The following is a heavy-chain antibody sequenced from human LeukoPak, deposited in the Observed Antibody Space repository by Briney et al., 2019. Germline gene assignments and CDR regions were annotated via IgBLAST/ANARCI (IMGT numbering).Heavy chain of an antibody. CDR2: SDYSGGT. V-gene: IGHV4-31*03. J-gene: IGHJ5*02. D-gene: IGHD3-10*01. CDR3: ARDGYYGSGKFDP. Sequence: SETLSVTCSVSGDSISGAAYYWSWIRQHPGKGLEWIGYSDYSGGTYYNPSLKSRVTISVDTSKNQFSLELRSVTAADTAVYFCARDGYYGSGKFDPWGQGTLVTVSS. CDR1: GDSISGAAYY.